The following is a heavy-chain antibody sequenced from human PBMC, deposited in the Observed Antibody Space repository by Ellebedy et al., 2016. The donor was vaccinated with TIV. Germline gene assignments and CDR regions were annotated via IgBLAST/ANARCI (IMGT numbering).Heavy chain of an antibody. Sequence: AASVNVSCKASGYTFTRYNMHWVRQAPGQGLEWMGIINPSGGSTTYAHKLQGRVTMTRDTSTSKVYMELSSLRSEDTAVYYCARARSSGWLHTPDYWGQGTLVTVSS. CDR3: ARARSSGWLHTPDY. CDR1: GYTFTRYN. J-gene: IGHJ4*02. CDR2: INPSGGST. D-gene: IGHD6-19*01. V-gene: IGHV1-46*03.